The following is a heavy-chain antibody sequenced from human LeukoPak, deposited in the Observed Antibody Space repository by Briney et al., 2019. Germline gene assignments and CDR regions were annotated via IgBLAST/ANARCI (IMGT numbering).Heavy chain of an antibody. V-gene: IGHV3-30*18. CDR3: AKGSWSWFDP. CDR1: GFTFSSYG. Sequence: PGGSLRLSCAASGFTFSSYGMHWVRQAPGKGLEWVAVISYDGSNKYYADSVKGRFTISRDNSKNTLYLQMNSLRAEDTAVYYCAKGSWSWFDPWGQGTLVTVSS. CDR2: ISYDGSNK. D-gene: IGHD6-13*01. J-gene: IGHJ5*02.